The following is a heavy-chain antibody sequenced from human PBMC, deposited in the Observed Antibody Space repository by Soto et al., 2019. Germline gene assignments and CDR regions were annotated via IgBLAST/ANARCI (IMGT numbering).Heavy chain of an antibody. CDR2: ISGSGGST. CDR3: AKTPSYYDFWSSPYADHCYVLAF. Sequence: PGGSLRLSCAASGFTFSSYAMSWVRQAPGKGLEWVSAISGSGGSTYYADSVKGRFTISRDNSKNTLYLQMNSLRAEDTAVYYCAKTPSYYDFWSSPYADHCYVLAFSGQRTSVLVS. J-gene: IGHJ6*02. CDR1: GFTFSSYA. V-gene: IGHV3-23*01. D-gene: IGHD3-3*01.